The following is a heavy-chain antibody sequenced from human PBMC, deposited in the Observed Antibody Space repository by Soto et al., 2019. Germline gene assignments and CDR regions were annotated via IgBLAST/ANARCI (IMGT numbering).Heavy chain of an antibody. CDR2: IYTSGST. CDR3: ARAGVVKYSGYDSWALGASDI. J-gene: IGHJ3*02. V-gene: IGHV4-4*07. D-gene: IGHD5-12*01. CDR1: GGSISSYY. Sequence: SETLSLTCTVSGGSISSYYWSWIRQPAGKGLEWIGRIYTSGSTNYNPSLKSRVTMSVDTSKNQFSLKLSSVTAADTAVYYCARAGVVKYSGYDSWALGASDIWGQGTMVTASS.